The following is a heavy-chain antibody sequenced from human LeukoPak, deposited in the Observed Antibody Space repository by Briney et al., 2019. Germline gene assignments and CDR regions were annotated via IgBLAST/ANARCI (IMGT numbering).Heavy chain of an antibody. Sequence: GGSLRLSCAVSGFTFSSYIMKWVRQAPGKGLEWVSYISSSSSTIYYADSVKGRFTISRDNAKNSLYLQMNSLRDEDTAVYYCARDSIPAAGRDFDYWGQGTLVTVSS. CDR2: ISSSSSTI. CDR3: ARDSIPAAGRDFDY. D-gene: IGHD6-13*01. CDR1: GFTFSSYI. V-gene: IGHV3-48*02. J-gene: IGHJ4*02.